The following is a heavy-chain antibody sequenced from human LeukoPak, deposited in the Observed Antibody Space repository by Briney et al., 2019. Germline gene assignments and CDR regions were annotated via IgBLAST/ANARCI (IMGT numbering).Heavy chain of an antibody. CDR2: ISYDGSNK. J-gene: IGHJ4*02. CDR3: ARDGLVGPYGDPVH. CDR1: GFTFSSYA. Sequence: GGSLRLSCAASGFTFSSYAMHWVRQAPGKGLEWVAVISYDGSNKYYADSVKGRFTISRDNSKNTLHLQMNNLRAEDTAVYYCARDGLVGPYGDPVHWGQGTLVTVSS. V-gene: IGHV3-30-3*01. D-gene: IGHD4-17*01.